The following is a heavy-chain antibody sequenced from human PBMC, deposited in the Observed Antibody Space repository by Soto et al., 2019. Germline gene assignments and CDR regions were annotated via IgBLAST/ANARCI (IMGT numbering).Heavy chain of an antibody. J-gene: IGHJ3*02. D-gene: IGHD2-2*01. V-gene: IGHV3-74*01. CDR2: INSDGSST. Sequence: GGSLRLSYAASGSTFSSYAMSWVRQAQGKGLEWVSAINSDGSSTSYADSVKGRFTISRDNAKNTLYLQMNSLRAEDTAVYYCARVRWGYCISTSCPRDDAFDIWGQGTMVTVSS. CDR1: GSTFSSYA. CDR3: ARVRWGYCISTSCPRDDAFDI.